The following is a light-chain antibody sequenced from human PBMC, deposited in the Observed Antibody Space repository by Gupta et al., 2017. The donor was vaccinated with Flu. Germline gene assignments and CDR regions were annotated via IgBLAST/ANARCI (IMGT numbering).Light chain of an antibody. CDR3: QQYRSYPWT. Sequence: GDRVTSTCRASQSSDSWLAWYQQKPGKAPKLLIYKASNLESGVPSRFSGSGSGTEFTLTISSLQPDDFATYYCQQYRSYPWTFGQGTTVEIQ. CDR1: QSSDSW. V-gene: IGKV1-5*03. CDR2: KAS. J-gene: IGKJ1*01.